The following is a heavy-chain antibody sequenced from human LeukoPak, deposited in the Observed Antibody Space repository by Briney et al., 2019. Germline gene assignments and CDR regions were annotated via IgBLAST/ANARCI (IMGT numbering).Heavy chain of an antibody. D-gene: IGHD3-16*01. CDR1: NYTFTSLGSGNRFISFA. CDR3: ARAPIWGGMVTYYYMDV. Sequence: GASVKVSCKASNYTFTSLGSGNRFISFAMSWVRQAPGQGLEWVGWINPNSGNTGYAQKFQGRVTMTRNTSKSTAYMELSSLRSEDTAVYYCARAPIWGGMVTYYYMDVWGKGTTVTISS. J-gene: IGHJ6*03. V-gene: IGHV1-8*02. CDR2: INPNSGNT.